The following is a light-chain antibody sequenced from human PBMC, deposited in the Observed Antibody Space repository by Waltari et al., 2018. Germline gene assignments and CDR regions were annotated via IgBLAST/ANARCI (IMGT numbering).Light chain of an antibody. V-gene: IGKV1-5*03. CDR2: KAS. CDR3: QQYDSYPYT. CDR1: QNINSW. J-gene: IGKJ2*01. Sequence: DIQMTQSPSTLSASVGDRVTITCRASQNINSWLAWYKHNPGKDPKLLIYKASTLETGVPSRFSGSGYGTEFTLAITSLQPDDFASYYCQQYDSYPYTFGQGTRLEI.